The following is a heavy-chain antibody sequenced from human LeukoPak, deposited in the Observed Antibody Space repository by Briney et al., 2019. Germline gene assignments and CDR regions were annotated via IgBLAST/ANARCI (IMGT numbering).Heavy chain of an antibody. V-gene: IGHV1-69*13. CDR2: IIPVSGTA. Sequence: ASVKVSCKASGVTLSSFTITWVRQAPGQGLEWMGGIIPVSGTANYAQKFQGRVTITADESTRTAYMELTSLRSEDTAVYYCARRGRSSSLDVPWFDSWGQGTLVTVSS. D-gene: IGHD6-6*01. J-gene: IGHJ5*01. CDR3: ARRGRSSSLDVPWFDS. CDR1: GVTLSSFT.